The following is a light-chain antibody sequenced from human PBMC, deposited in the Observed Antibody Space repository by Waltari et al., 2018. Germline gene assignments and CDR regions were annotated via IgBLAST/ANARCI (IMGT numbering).Light chain of an antibody. CDR2: KAS. J-gene: IGKJ4*01. V-gene: IGKV1-5*03. CDR3: QQYNTYPVT. CDR1: QSVIIF. Sequence: IQMTQSPSTLSASVGDRVTITCRASQSVIIFFSWYQQKPGRAPKLLLSKASTLQSGVPSRFSGSGSGTEITLTISNLQPDDFATYYCQQYNTYPVTFGGGTKVEIK.